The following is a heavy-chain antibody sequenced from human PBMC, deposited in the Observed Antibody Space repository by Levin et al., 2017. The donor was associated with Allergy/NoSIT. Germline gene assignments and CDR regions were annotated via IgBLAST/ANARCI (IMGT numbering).Heavy chain of an antibody. CDR1: GFAFNNAW. V-gene: IGHV3-15*01. J-gene: IGHJ4*02. D-gene: IGHD2-2*01. CDR3: AAGTGRTDFDH. CDR2: IISKSDGGAR. Sequence: GGSLRLSCVASGFAFNNAWMNWVRQAPGKGLEWVSRIISKSDGGARDYAAPVKGRFSISRDDSKDTVYLQMNSLRTEDTAVYYCAAGTGRTDFDHWGQGTLVTVSS.